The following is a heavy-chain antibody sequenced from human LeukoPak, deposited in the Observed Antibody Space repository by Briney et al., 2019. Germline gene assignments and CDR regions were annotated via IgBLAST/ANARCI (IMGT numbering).Heavy chain of an antibody. CDR1: GYTFTSYG. CDR2: ISAYNGNT. D-gene: IGHD3-3*01. J-gene: IGHJ4*02. V-gene: IGHV1-18*01. Sequence: ASVKVSCKASGYTFTSYGISWVRQAPGQGLEWMGWISAYNGNTNYAQKLQGRVTMTTDTSTRTAYMELRSLRSDDTAVYYCARYTRRFQSSYFDYWGQGTLVTVSS. CDR3: ARYTRRFQSSYFDY.